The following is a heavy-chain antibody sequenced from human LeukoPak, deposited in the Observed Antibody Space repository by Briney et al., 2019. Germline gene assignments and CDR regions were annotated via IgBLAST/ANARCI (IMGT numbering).Heavy chain of an antibody. CDR3: AKNSGAGYYYYMDV. CDR2: IKQDGSEK. J-gene: IGHJ6*03. Sequence: GGSLRLSCAASGFTFSSYWMSWVRQAPGKGLEWVANIKQDGSEKYYVDSVKGRFTIPRDNAKNSLSLQMNSLRAEDTALYYCAKNSGAGYYYYMDVWGKGTTVTVSS. V-gene: IGHV3-7*03. CDR1: GFTFSSYW. D-gene: IGHD2/OR15-2a*01.